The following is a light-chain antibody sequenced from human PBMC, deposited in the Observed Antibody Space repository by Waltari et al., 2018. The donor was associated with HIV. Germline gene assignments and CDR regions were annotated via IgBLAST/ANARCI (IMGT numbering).Light chain of an antibody. J-gene: IGLJ2*01. CDR2: EVI. V-gene: IGLV2-11*01. CDR3: CSYAGTYTYVL. CDR1: SSDVGGYDS. Sequence: QSALTQPRSVSGSPGQSVTISCTGTSSDVGGYDSVSWYLQHPGEVPKLIIYEVIKRRSGVPDRFSGSKSGNTATLTIYGLQTEDEADYFCCSYAGTYTYVLFGGGTKLTVL.